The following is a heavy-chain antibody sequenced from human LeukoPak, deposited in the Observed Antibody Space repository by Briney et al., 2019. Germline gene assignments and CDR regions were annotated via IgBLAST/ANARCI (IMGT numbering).Heavy chain of an antibody. J-gene: IGHJ4*01. V-gene: IGHV3-74*01. CDR2: IHSGGSST. CDR1: GFTFSNYW. Sequence: TGGSLRLSCAASGFTFSNYWMHWVRQAPGKGLVWVSRIHSGGSSTTYADSVKGRFTVSRDNAKNTLYLQMNSLRADDTAVYYCVRDAWMASTPLDYWGHGTLVIVSS. CDR3: VRDAWMASTPLDY. D-gene: IGHD5-24*01.